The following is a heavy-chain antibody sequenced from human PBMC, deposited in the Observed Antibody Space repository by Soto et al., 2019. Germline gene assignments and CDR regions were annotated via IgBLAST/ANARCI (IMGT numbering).Heavy chain of an antibody. V-gene: IGHV4-34*01. J-gene: IGHJ6*02. CDR2: SNHGGST. Sequence: QVQLQQWGAGLLKPSETLSLTCVVYNESLTGYFWTWIRQPPGKGLEWIGESNHGGSTTYNPSVKSRVTISVDTSRNRVSLKLSSVTAADTAVYYCARSMVRAVKSPYYYGFDVWGQGTTVTVSS. CDR1: NESLTGYF. D-gene: IGHD3-10*01. CDR3: ARSMVRAVKSPYYYGFDV.